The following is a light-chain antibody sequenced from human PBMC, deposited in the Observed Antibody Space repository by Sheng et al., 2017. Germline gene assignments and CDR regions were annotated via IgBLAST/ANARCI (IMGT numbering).Light chain of an antibody. Sequence: SYELTQPPSVSVSPGQTASITCSGDKLGDKYACWYQQKPGQSPVLVIYQDSKRPSGIPERFSGSNSGNTATLTISGTQAMDEADYYCQAWDSSTHVVFGGGTKPDRP. CDR2: QDS. V-gene: IGLV3-1*01. CDR1: KLGDKY. CDR3: QAWDSSTHVV. J-gene: IGLJ2*01.